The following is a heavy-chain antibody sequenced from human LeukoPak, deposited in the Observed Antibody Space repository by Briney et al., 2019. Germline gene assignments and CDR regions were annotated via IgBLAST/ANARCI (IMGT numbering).Heavy chain of an antibody. CDR3: AKDPSPIAAATKSGY. Sequence: GGSLRLSCAASGFTFSDYTINWVRQAPGKGLEWVSGLSGSGGSTYYADSVKGRFTISRDNSKNTLYLQMNSLRAEDTAVYYCAKDPSPIAAATKSGYWGQGTLVTVSS. J-gene: IGHJ4*02. V-gene: IGHV3-23*01. CDR2: LSGSGGST. CDR1: GFTFSDYT. D-gene: IGHD6-13*01.